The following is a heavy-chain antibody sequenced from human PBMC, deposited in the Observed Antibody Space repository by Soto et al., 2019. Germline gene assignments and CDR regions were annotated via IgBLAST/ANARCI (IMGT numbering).Heavy chain of an antibody. Sequence: PSETLSLTCTVSGCSISSYYWSWIRQPPGKGLEWIGYIYYSGSTNYNPSLKSRVTISVDTSKNQFSLKLSSVTAADTAVYYCARGGLPHYDILTGYSPGDAFDIWGQGTMVTVSS. D-gene: IGHD3-9*01. CDR3: ARGGLPHYDILTGYSPGDAFDI. CDR1: GCSISSYY. V-gene: IGHV4-59*01. CDR2: IYYSGST. J-gene: IGHJ3*02.